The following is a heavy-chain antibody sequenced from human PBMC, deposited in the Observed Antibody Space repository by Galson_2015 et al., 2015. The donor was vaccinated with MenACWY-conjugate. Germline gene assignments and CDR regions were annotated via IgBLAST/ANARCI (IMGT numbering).Heavy chain of an antibody. D-gene: IGHD2-15*01. CDR2: FDPEDGKT. V-gene: IGHV1-24*01. CDR3: AIVRMGYCRGGTCYGLDV. J-gene: IGHJ6*02. CDR1: GHSLSDLS. Sequence: SVKVSCKVSGHSLSDLSMHWVRQAPGRGLEWMGGFDPEDGKTIYAEKFQGRVTTTEDTSTDTVYMELTSLTSEDTAVYFCAIVRMGYCRGGTCYGLDVWGQGTTVTVSS.